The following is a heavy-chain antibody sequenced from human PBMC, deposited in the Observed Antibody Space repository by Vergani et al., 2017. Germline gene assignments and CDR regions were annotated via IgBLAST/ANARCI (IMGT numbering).Heavy chain of an antibody. Sequence: EVQLVLSGAEVKKPGESLKISCKVSVFSFSTYWIGWVRQMPGKGLEWMGLIFPGDPQMRSSLSFQGQVTISADKSISPAYLKWYGLQTSDTAMYYCAGLGDGYYNEGFDSWGEGTAVTVSS. J-gene: IGHJ3*02. D-gene: IGHD3-10*01. V-gene: IGHV5-51*01. CDR2: IFPGDPQM. CDR1: VFSFSTYW. CDR3: AGLGDGYYNEGFDS.